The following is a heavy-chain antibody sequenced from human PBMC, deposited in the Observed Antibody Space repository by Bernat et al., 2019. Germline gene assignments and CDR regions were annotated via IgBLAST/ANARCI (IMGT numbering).Heavy chain of an antibody. D-gene: IGHD2/OR15-2a*01. V-gene: IGHV3-30*03. CDR2: ISYDGSNK. CDR1: GFTFSSYG. J-gene: IGHJ4*02. Sequence: QVQLVESGGGVVQPGRSLRLSCAASGFTFSSYGMHWVRQAPGKGLEWVAVISYDGSNKYYADSVKGRFTISRDNSKNTLYLQMNSLRAEDTAVYYCAHKGTTDWGQGTLVTVSS. CDR3: AHKGTTD.